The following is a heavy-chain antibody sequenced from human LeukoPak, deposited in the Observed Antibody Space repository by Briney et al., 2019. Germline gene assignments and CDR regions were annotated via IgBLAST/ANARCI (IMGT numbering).Heavy chain of an antibody. CDR3: ARERENYYDSSGYSNVNFDY. D-gene: IGHD3-22*01. J-gene: IGHJ4*02. V-gene: IGHV3-20*04. Sequence: AGGSLRLSCAASGFTFDDYGMSWVRQAPGKGLEWVSGINWNGGSTGYADSVKGRFTISRDNAKNSLYLQMNSLRAEDTALYYCARERENYYDSSGYSNVNFDYWGQGTLVTVSS. CDR1: GFTFDDYG. CDR2: INWNGGST.